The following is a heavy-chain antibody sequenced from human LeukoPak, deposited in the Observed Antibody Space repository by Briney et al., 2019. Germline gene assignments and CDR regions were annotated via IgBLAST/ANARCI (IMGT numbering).Heavy chain of an antibody. CDR1: GFTFSNYW. J-gene: IGHJ4*02. CDR2: MNEYGSEK. D-gene: IGHD2-2*01. V-gene: IGHV3-7*04. CDR3: ARVLYGSRVNVIDS. Sequence: GGSLRLSCAASGFTFSNYWINWVRQAPGKGLEWVANMNEYGSEKYYVDSVRGRFTISRDNAENSLFLRMNSLRVEDTAVYRCARVLYGSRVNVIDSWGPGTLVTVSS.